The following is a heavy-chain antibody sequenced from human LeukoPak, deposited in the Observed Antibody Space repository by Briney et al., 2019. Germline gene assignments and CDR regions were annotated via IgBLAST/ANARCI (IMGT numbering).Heavy chain of an antibody. CDR1: GFTLSSYI. Sequence: GGSLRLSCAASGFTLSSYIMNWVRQAPGKGLEWVASISSSSYIQYADSVKGRFTISRDNSANSLYLPMNSLTAEDTAVYYCASSRYYFDSSGYYPDYWGQGTLVTVSS. CDR2: ISSSSYI. V-gene: IGHV3-21*01. D-gene: IGHD3-22*01. CDR3: ASSRYYFDSSGYYPDY. J-gene: IGHJ4*02.